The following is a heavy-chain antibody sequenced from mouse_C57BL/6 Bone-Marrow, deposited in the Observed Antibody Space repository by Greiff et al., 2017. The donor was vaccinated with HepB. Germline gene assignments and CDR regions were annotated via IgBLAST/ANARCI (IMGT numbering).Heavy chain of an antibody. V-gene: IGHV1-55*01. Sequence: QVQLQQPGAELVKPGASVKMSCKASGYTFTSYWITWVKQRPGQGLEWIGDIYPVSGSTNYNEKFKSKATLTVDTSSSTAYMQLSSLTSEDSAVYYCANYGSYVWYFDVWGTGTTVTVSS. J-gene: IGHJ1*03. CDR1: GYTFTSYW. CDR3: ANYGSYVWYFDV. D-gene: IGHD2-1*01. CDR2: IYPVSGST.